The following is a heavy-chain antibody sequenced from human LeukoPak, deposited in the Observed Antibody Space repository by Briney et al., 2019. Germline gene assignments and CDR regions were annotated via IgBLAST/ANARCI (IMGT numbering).Heavy chain of an antibody. V-gene: IGHV5-51*01. CDR2: IYPGDSDA. Sequence: GESLKISCQGSGYSFSRYWIGWVRQMPGKGLEWMGIIYPGDSDARYSPSFQGQVTISVDKSISTAYLQWSSLKASDTAIYYCARPYSRTSNAGAGSYWGQGTLVTVSS. J-gene: IGHJ4*02. D-gene: IGHD6-6*01. CDR3: ARPYSRTSNAGAGSY. CDR1: GYSFSRYW.